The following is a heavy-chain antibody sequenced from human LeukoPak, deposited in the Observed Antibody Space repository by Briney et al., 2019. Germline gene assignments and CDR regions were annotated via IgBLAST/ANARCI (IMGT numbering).Heavy chain of an antibody. V-gene: IGHV1-8*01. CDR3: AISRARGPEHRYSVPGYYYYYGMDV. CDR2: MNPNSGNT. J-gene: IGHJ6*02. Sequence: GASVTVSCKASGYTFTSYDINWVRQATGQGLEWMGWMNPNSGNTGYAQKFQGRVTMTRNTSISTAYMELSSLRSEDTAVYYCAISRARGPEHRYSVPGYYYYYGMDVWGQGTTVTVSS. D-gene: IGHD1-20*01. CDR1: GYTFTSYD.